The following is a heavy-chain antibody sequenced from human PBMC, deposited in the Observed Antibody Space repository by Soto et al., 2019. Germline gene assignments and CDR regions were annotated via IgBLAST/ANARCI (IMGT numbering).Heavy chain of an antibody. D-gene: IGHD3-3*01. V-gene: IGHV1-69*04. CDR2: IIPILGIA. CDR3: AIDCPTGAMFGVVNFLCYYGMDV. Sequence: ASVKVSCKASGGTFSSYTISWVRQAPGQGLEWMGRIIPILGIANYAQKFQGRVTITADKSTTTAYMELSSLRSEDTAVYYCAIDCPTGAMFGVVNFLCYYGMDVWGQGTTVTVSS. CDR1: GGTFSSYT. J-gene: IGHJ6*02.